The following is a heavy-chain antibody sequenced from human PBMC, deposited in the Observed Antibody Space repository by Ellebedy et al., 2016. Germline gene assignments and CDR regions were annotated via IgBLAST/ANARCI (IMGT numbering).Heavy chain of an antibody. V-gene: IGHV4-59*08. CDR1: GGSISNYY. J-gene: IGHJ5*02. CDR2: IYNTGNA. CDR3: ARRDYGGNGSWFDP. Sequence: SETLSLTCTVSGGSISNYYWSWIRQPPGKGLEWIGYIYNTGNAKYNPSLQSRVTISGDSSKNLFFLNLTSVSAADTAVYYCARRDYGGNGSWFDPWGQGILVTVSS. D-gene: IGHD4-23*01.